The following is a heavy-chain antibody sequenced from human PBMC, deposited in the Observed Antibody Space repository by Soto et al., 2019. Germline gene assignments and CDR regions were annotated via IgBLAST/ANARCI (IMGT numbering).Heavy chain of an antibody. CDR1: GGSISSGGYY. CDR3: ARYNGDGYNYYDY. Sequence: SSETLSLTCTVSGGSISSGGYYWSWIRQHPGKGLEWIGYIYYSGSTYYNPSLKSRVTISVDTSKNQFSLKLSSVTAADTAVYYCARYNGDGYNYYDYWGQGTLVTVSS. J-gene: IGHJ4*02. V-gene: IGHV4-31*02. CDR2: IYYSGST. D-gene: IGHD5-12*01.